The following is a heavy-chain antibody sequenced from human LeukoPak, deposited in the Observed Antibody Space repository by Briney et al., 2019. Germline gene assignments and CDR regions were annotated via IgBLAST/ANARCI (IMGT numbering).Heavy chain of an antibody. CDR2: IYTSGST. J-gene: IGHJ5*02. CDR1: GGSISSYY. V-gene: IGHV4-4*07. Sequence: PSETLSLTCTVSGGSISSYYWSWIRQPAGKGLEWIGRIYTSGSTNYNPSLKSRVTISVDTSKSQFSLKLSSVTAADTAVYYCARLDSSGWGDWFDPWGQGTLVTVSS. D-gene: IGHD6-19*01. CDR3: ARLDSSGWGDWFDP.